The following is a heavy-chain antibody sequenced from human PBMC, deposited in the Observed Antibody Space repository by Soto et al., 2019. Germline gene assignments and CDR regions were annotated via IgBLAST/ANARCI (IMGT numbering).Heavy chain of an antibody. CDR3: ARVAIMGVVNSHLFFFDL. Sequence: GGSLRLSCSASGFNFNIYGMTWVRQAPGKGLEWISDISTRGTTIHYADSVRDRFTISRDNAKNTLYLHLTSLRDEDTAVYYCARVAIMGVVNSHLFFFDLWGQGTLVTVS. CDR1: GFNFNIYG. V-gene: IGHV3-48*03. J-gene: IGHJ4*02. D-gene: IGHD2-15*01. CDR2: ISTRGTTI.